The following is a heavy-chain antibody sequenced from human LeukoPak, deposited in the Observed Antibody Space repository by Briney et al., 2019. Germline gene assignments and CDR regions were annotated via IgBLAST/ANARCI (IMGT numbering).Heavy chain of an antibody. Sequence: SETLSLTCTVSGGSISSYFRSWIRQPAGKGLEWIGRIYNSGGANYNPSLKSRVTMSLDTSKNQLYLNLRYVTAADTAIYYCARKDGDYWGQGTLVTVSS. CDR3: ARKDGDY. CDR1: GGSISSYF. CDR2: IYNSGGA. V-gene: IGHV4-4*07. J-gene: IGHJ4*02.